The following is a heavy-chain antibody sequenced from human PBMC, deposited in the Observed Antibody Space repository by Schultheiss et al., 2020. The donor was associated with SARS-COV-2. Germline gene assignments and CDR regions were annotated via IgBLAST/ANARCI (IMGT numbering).Heavy chain of an antibody. CDR1: GFSVSTYW. CDR2: VNPDGSHT. D-gene: IGHD6-13*01. V-gene: IGHV3-74*03. J-gene: IGHJ1*01. CDR3: ARHKAAAGMSEYFQH. Sequence: GGSLRLSCAASGFSVSTYWVHWVRHAPGKGLVWVSRVNPDGSHTTYADSVKGRFTISRDNAKNSLYLQMNSLRAEDTAVYYCARHKAAAGMSEYFQHWGQGTLVTVSS.